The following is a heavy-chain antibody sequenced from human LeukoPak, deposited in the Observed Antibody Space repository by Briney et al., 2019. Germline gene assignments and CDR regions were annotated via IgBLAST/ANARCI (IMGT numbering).Heavy chain of an antibody. D-gene: IGHD3-22*01. J-gene: IGHJ6*03. CDR2: IIPIFGTA. Sequence: ASVKVSCKASGGTFSSYAISWVRQAPGQGLKWMGGIIPIFGTANYAQKFQGRVTITTDESTSTAYMGLSSLRSEDTAVYYCAREAPSGSYYDSSGYSGYYYYMDVWGKGTTVTVSS. CDR3: AREAPSGSYYDSSGYSGYYYYMDV. V-gene: IGHV1-69*05. CDR1: GGTFSSYA.